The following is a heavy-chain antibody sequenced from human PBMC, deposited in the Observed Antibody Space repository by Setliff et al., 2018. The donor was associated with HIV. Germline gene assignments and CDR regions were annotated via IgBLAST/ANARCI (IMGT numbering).Heavy chain of an antibody. CDR2: INHSGSI. J-gene: IGHJ6*03. Sequence: SETLSLTCAVCGESFSGHHCSWIRQPPGKGLEWIGKINHSGSINYNPSLKSRVPISVDTCWGSVTAAGTAVYYCASLDGSESPYIYYYYMDVWGKGPGSPSP. D-gene: IGHD3-10*01. CDR3: ASLDGSESPYIYYYYMDV. CDR1: GESFSGHH. V-gene: IGHV4-34*01.